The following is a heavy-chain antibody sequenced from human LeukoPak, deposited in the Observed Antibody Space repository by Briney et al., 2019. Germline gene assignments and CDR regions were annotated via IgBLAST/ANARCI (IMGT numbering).Heavy chain of an antibody. CDR3: AKDHCSSTSCPGENDY. CDR2: ISGSGGST. Sequence: GGSLRLSCAASGFTVSSYAVSWVRQAPGKGLEWVSAISGSGGSTYYADSVKGRFTISGDNSKNTLYLQMNSLRAEDTAVYYCAKDHCSSTSCPGENDYWGQGTLVTVSS. J-gene: IGHJ4*02. V-gene: IGHV3-23*01. D-gene: IGHD2-2*01. CDR1: GFTVSSYA.